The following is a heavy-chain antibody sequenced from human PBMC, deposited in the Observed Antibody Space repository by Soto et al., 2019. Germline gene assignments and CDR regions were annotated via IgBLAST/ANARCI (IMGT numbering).Heavy chain of an antibody. D-gene: IGHD5-12*01. CDR1: GGSISSYY. CDR3: AKDRGRGYDWFDS. CDR2: IYYSGST. Sequence: SETLSLTCTVSGGSISSYYWSWIRQPPGKGLEWIGYIYYSGSTNYNPSLKSRVTISVDTSKNQFSLKLSSVTAADTAVYYCAKDRGRGYDWFDSWGQGTLVTVSS. V-gene: IGHV4-59*01. J-gene: IGHJ5*01.